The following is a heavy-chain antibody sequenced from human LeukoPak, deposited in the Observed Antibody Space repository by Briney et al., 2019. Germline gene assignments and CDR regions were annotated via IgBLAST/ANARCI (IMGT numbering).Heavy chain of an antibody. CDR2: IIPIFGTA. J-gene: IGHJ4*02. D-gene: IGHD1-1*01. CDR3: ARRSWTDYNFDY. V-gene: IGHV1-69*13. CDR1: GGTFSSYA. Sequence: SVKVSRKASGGTFSSYAISWVRQAPGQGLEWMGGIIPIFGTANYAQKFQGRVTITADESTSTAYMELSSLRSEDTAVYYCARRSWTDYNFDYWGQGTLVTVSS.